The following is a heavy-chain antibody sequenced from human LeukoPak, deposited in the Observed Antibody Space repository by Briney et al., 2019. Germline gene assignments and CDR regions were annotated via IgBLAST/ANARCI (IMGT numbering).Heavy chain of an antibody. CDR3: ARGETYYDSSGYIGY. Sequence: KPSETLSLTCAVYGGSFSGYYRSWIRQPPGKGLEWIGEINHSGSTNYNPSLKSRVTISVDTSKNQFSLKLSSVTAADTAVYYCARGETYYDSSGYIGYWGQGTLVTVSS. J-gene: IGHJ4*02. CDR2: INHSGST. CDR1: GGSFSGYY. D-gene: IGHD3-22*01. V-gene: IGHV4-34*01.